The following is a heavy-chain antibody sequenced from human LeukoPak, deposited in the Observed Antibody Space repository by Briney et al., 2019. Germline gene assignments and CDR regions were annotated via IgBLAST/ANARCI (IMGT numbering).Heavy chain of an antibody. Sequence: GGSLRLSCAASGFILSNHWMTWVRQAPGKGPEWVANMNKDGSEKYYVDSVKGRFTISRDTAKNSLYLQMNNLRAEDTALYYCARNNDMDVWGQGTTVTVSS. J-gene: IGHJ6*02. CDR1: GFILSNHW. V-gene: IGHV3-7*03. CDR2: MNKDGSEK. CDR3: ARNNDMDV. D-gene: IGHD1/OR15-1a*01.